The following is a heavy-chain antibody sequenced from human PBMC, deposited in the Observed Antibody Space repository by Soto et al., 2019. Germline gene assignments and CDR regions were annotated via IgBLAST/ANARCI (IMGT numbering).Heavy chain of an antibody. V-gene: IGHV4-59*08. Sequence: SVTMCVTWVVAGGYICTFCWSWIRKPPGKGLEWIGYISYSGSTNYSPSLKSRITISVDTSKNQFSLKLSSVTAADTAVYYCAWYQLLFGYYMDVWGKGTTVTVSS. D-gene: IGHD2-2*01. J-gene: IGHJ6*03. CDR2: ISYSGST. CDR3: AWYQLLFGYYMDV. CDR1: GGYICTFC.